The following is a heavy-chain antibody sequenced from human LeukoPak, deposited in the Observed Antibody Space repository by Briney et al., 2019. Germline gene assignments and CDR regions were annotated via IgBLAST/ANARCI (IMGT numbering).Heavy chain of an antibody. D-gene: IGHD3-3*01. CDR1: GYIFTDYY. J-gene: IGHJ4*02. CDR2: IIPIFGTA. Sequence: ASVKVSCKASGYIFTDYYIHWVRQAPGQGLEWMGGIIPIFGTANYAQKFQGRVTITTDESTSTAYMELSSLRSEDTAVYYCARGRYYDFWSGYSIDYWGQGTLVTVSS. V-gene: IGHV1-69*05. CDR3: ARGRYYDFWSGYSIDY.